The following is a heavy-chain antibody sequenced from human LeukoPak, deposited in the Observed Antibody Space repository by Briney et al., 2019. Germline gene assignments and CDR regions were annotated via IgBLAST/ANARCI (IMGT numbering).Heavy chain of an antibody. D-gene: IGHD3-10*01. CDR2: IRSKAYGGTT. Sequence: PGGSLRLSYTASGFTFGDYAMSWVRQAPGKGLEWVGFIRSKAYGGTTEYAASVKGRFTISRDESKSIAYLQMNSLKTEDTAVYYCTRSLLLSGYYYYGMDVWGQGTTVTVSS. CDR3: TRSLLLSGYYYYGMDV. V-gene: IGHV3-49*04. CDR1: GFTFGDYA. J-gene: IGHJ6*02.